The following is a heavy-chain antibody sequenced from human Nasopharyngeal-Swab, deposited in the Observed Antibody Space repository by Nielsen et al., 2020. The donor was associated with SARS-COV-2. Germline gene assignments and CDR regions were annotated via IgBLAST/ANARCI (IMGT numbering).Heavy chain of an antibody. CDR2: ISSSGSTI. Sequence: GGSLRLSCAASGFTFSSYEMNWVRQAPGKGLERVSYISSSGSTIYYADSVKGRFTISRDNAKNSLYLQMNSLRAEDTAAYYCARERGAGTRKGYFDYWGQGTLVTVS. CDR1: GFTFSSYE. D-gene: IGHD3-10*01. CDR3: ARERGAGTRKGYFDY. V-gene: IGHV3-48*03. J-gene: IGHJ4*02.